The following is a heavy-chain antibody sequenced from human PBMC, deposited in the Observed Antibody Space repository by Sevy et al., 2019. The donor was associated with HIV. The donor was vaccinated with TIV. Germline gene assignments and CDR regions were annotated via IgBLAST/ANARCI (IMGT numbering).Heavy chain of an antibody. CDR2: ISNSGNDI. V-gene: IGHV3-23*01. CDR1: GFTFSTYA. J-gene: IGHJ2*01. CDR3: AKDGASYCTGGICFPYGYFDL. D-gene: IGHD2-8*02. Sequence: GGSLRLSCAASGFTFSTYAMGWVRQAPGKGLEWVSGISNSGNDIYYAGSVEGRFTISRDNSKSTLFLEMNNLRAEDTAVYYCAKDGASYCTGGICFPYGYFDLWGRGALVTVSS.